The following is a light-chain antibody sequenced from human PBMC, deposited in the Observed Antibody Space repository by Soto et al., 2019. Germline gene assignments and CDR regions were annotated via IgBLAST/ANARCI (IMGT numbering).Light chain of an antibody. CDR3: TSWTTSTTMI. V-gene: IGLV2-14*03. CDR1: SSEIGAYNF. CDR2: DVN. J-gene: IGLJ2*01. Sequence: QSVLTQPASVSGSPGQSITISRTGTSSEIGAYNFVSWYQQHPGKAPKLMLYDVNIRPSGVSNRFSGSKSGNTASLTISGLQAEDEADYYCTSWTTSTTMIFGGGTKVTVL.